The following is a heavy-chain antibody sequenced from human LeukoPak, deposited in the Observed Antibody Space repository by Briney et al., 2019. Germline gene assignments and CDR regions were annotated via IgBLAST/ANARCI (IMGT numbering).Heavy chain of an antibody. CDR1: GYTLTELS. CDR2: FDPEDGET. V-gene: IGHV1-24*01. CDR3: ATTPRRVGATKVHDY. Sequence: GASVKVSCKVSGYTLTELSMHWVRQAPGKGLEWMGGFDPEDGETIYAQKFQGRVTMTEDTSTDTAYMELSSPRSEDTAVYYCATTPRRVGATKVHDYWGQGTLVTVSS. J-gene: IGHJ4*02. D-gene: IGHD1-26*01.